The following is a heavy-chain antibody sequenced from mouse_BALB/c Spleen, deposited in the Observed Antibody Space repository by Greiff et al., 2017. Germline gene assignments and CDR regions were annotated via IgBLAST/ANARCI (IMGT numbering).Heavy chain of an antibody. Sequence: EVKVVESGGGLVQPGGSRKLSCAASGFTFSSFGMHWVRQAPEKGLEWVAYISSGSSTIYYADTVKGRFTISRDNPKNTLFLQMTSLRSEDTAMYYCAKIPGYWGQGTTLTVSS. CDR2: ISSGSSTI. CDR1: GFTFSSFG. V-gene: IGHV5-17*02. CDR3: AKIPGY. D-gene: IGHD4-1*01. J-gene: IGHJ2*01.